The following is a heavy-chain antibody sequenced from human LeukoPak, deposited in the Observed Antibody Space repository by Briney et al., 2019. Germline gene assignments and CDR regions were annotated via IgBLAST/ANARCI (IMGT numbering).Heavy chain of an antibody. Sequence: GGSLRLSCAASGFTFDGYGMYWVRQAPGKGLEWVSGITWNSDDMAYADSVKGRFTFSRDNAKNCLYLQTNSLRVEDTALYYCTKVTDWRTGFDYWGQGTLVTVSS. CDR3: TKVTDWRTGFDY. D-gene: IGHD3-9*01. CDR1: GFTFDGYG. J-gene: IGHJ4*02. CDR2: ITWNSDDM. V-gene: IGHV3-9*01.